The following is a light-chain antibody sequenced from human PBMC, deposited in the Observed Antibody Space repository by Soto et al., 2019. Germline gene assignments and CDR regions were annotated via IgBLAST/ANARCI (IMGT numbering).Light chain of an antibody. CDR3: SSYTSSRTWV. Sequence: QSALTQPASVSGSPGQSITISCTGTSSDVGGYNYVSWYQQHPGKAPKLMIYEVTNRPSGVSNRLSGSKSGNTASLTISGLQAEDEADYYCSSYTSSRTWVFGGGTKLTVL. CDR2: EVT. V-gene: IGLV2-14*01. J-gene: IGLJ3*02. CDR1: SSDVGGYNY.